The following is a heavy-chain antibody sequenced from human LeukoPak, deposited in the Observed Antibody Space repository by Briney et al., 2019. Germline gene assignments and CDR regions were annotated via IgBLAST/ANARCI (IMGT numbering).Heavy chain of an antibody. CDR2: INPTSGGT. Sequence: ASVKVSCKASGYTFSGCYMHWVRQAPGQGLEWMGWINPTSGGTHYVQKFQGRVTMTTDTSISTAYMELNRLTSDDTAVYYCASGSSLDGSSGWPTHYYWGQGTLVTVSS. D-gene: IGHD6-19*01. J-gene: IGHJ4*02. CDR3: ASGSSLDGSSGWPTHYY. CDR1: GYTFSGCY. V-gene: IGHV1-2*02.